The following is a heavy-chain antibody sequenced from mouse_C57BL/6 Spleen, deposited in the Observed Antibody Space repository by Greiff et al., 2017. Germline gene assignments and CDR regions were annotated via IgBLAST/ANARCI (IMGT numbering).Heavy chain of an antibody. Sequence: VQLQQSGAELARPGASVKMSCKASGYTFTSYTMHWVKQRPGQGLEWIGYINPSSGYTKYNQKFKDKATLTADKSSSTAYMQLSSLTSEDSAVYYCASPTTVVARYFDYWGQGTTLTVSS. D-gene: IGHD1-1*01. CDR2: INPSSGYT. CDR1: GYTFTSYT. V-gene: IGHV1-4*01. CDR3: ASPTTVVARYFDY. J-gene: IGHJ2*01.